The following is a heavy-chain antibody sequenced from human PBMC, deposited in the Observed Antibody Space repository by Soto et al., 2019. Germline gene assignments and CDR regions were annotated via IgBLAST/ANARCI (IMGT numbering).Heavy chain of an antibody. CDR3: ARGSLEMTTITSYFDY. V-gene: IGHV1-24*01. Sequence: ASVKVSCKVSGYTLTESSMHWVRQAPGKGLEWMGGFDPEDGETIYAQKFQGRVTMTEDTSTDTAYMELSSLRSEDTAVFYCARGSLEMTTITSYFDYWGQGTLVTVSS. CDR2: FDPEDGET. J-gene: IGHJ4*02. D-gene: IGHD4-4*01. CDR1: GYTLTESS.